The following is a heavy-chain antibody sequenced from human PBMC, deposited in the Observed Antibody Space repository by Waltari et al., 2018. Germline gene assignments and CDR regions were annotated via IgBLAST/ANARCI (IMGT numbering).Heavy chain of an antibody. V-gene: IGHV3-23*01. J-gene: IGHJ5*02. CDR3: ARRPKRWPRDWFDP. CDR1: EFTLSNSA. Sequence: DVQLSESGGGLAQPGGSLRLSCVASEFTLSNSAMSWVRQAPGKGVGWGAAMVRSGGTHYIDSGKGRLTISRDNAKNTVYLQMNSLRAEDTAVYYCARRPKRWPRDWFDPWGQGTLVTVSS. D-gene: IGHD6-19*01. CDR2: MVRSGGT.